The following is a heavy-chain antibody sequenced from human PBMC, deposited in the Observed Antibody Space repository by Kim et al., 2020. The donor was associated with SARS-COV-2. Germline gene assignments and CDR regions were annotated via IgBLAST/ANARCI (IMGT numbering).Heavy chain of an antibody. V-gene: IGHV4-39*07. CDR1: GGSISSSSYY. CDR3: ARDKNKKLDV. J-gene: IGHJ6*02. CDR2: IYYSGST. Sequence: SETLSLTCTVSGGSISSSSYYWGWIRQPPGKGLEWIGSIYYSGSTYYNPSLKSRVTISVDTSKNQFSLKLSSVTAADTAVYYCARDKNKKLDVWGQGTT.